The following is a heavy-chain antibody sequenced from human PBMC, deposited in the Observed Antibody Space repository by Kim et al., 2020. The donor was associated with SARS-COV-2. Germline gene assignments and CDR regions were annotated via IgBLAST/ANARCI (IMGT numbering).Heavy chain of an antibody. V-gene: IGHV4-59*08. D-gene: IGHD3-10*01. CDR1: GGSISSYY. CDR3: ARQGDEWFGELLDGWFDP. Sequence: SETLSHTCTVSGGSISSYYWSWIRQPPGKGLEWIGYIYYSGSTNYNPSLKSRVTISVDTSKNQFSLKLSSVTAADTAVYYCARQGDEWFGELLDGWFDPWGQGTLVTVSS. CDR2: IYYSGST. J-gene: IGHJ5*02.